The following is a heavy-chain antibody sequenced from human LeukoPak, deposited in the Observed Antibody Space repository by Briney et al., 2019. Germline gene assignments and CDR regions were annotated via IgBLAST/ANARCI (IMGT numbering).Heavy chain of an antibody. J-gene: IGHJ6*03. Sequence: PGGSLRLSCAASGFTFSSYAMSWVRQAPGEGLEWVSAISGSGGSTYYADSVKGRFTISRDNSKNTLYLQMNSLRAEDTAVYYCAKDFVGYCTNGVCYTAPYYYYYMDVWGKGTTVTVSS. CDR1: GFTFSSYA. CDR3: AKDFVGYCTNGVCYTAPYYYYYMDV. CDR2: ISGSGGST. V-gene: IGHV3-23*01. D-gene: IGHD2-8*01.